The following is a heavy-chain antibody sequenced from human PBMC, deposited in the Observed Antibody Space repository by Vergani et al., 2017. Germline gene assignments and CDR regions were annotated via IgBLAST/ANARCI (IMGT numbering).Heavy chain of an antibody. V-gene: IGHV4-61*02. CDR1: GASVSRGTYY. CDR3: ARHSTVEWLVKLGWIDP. Sequence: QVQLQESGPGLLKPSQTLSLTCTVSGASVSRGTYYWTWIRQPAGKKLEWIVRMYTSGHTIYHPSLESQVPMSVDTSKNQFSLKLGSVTAADTAVYFCARHSTVEWLVKLGWIDPWGLGILVTVSS. J-gene: IGHJ5*02. D-gene: IGHD6-19*01. CDR2: MYTSGHT.